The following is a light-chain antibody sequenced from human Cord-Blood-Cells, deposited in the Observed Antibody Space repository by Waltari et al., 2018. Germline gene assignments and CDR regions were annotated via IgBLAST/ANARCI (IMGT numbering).Light chain of an antibody. CDR1: SSDVGSFNF. J-gene: IGLJ3*02. Sequence: QYALTQPASVSGSPGQPITISCTGPSSDVGSFNFVHWYKQHPGKAPKRMIYEVSKRPSGVSNRFSGSKSGNTASLTISGLQAEDEADYYCCSYAGSSTLWVFGGGTKLTVL. CDR3: CSYAGSSTLWV. V-gene: IGLV2-23*02. CDR2: EVS.